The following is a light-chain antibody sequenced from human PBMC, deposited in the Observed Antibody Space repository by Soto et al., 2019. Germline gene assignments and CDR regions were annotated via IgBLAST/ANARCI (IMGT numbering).Light chain of an antibody. CDR3: CSYTSLSTVV. V-gene: IGLV2-14*01. CDR2: AVS. J-gene: IGLJ2*01. Sequence: QSALTQPASVSGSPGQSITISCTGTSSDVGGYNHVSWYQHSPGKAPKLILFAVSDRPSGVSHRFSASKSGNTASLTISGLQADDEADYYCCSYTSLSTVVFGGGTKVTVL. CDR1: SSDVGGYNH.